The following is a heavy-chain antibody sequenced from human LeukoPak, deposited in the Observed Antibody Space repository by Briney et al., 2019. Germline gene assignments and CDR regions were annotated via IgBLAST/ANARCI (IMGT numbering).Heavy chain of an antibody. D-gene: IGHD6-6*01. CDR1: GFTSITYT. Sequence: GGSLRLSCAASGFTSITYTMNWVRQAPGKGLEWVSSISGTSSYIYYADSVKGRFTISRDNAKNLLYLQMNRLRADDTAVYYCARGGSSSSIDYWGQGTLVTVSS. V-gene: IGHV3-21*01. CDR2: ISGTSSYI. J-gene: IGHJ4*02. CDR3: ARGGSSSSIDY.